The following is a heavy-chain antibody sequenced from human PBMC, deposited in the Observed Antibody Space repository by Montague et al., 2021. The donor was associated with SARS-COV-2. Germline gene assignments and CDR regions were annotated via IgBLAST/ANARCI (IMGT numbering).Heavy chain of an antibody. J-gene: IGHJ5*02. CDR1: GGSISSGGYY. Sequence: SETLSLTCTVSGGSISSGGYYWSWIRQPPGKGLEWIGSIYYSGSTYYNPSLKSRVTISVDTSKNQFSLKLSSVTAAGTAVYYCARQGRISMVRLNWFDPWGQGTLVTVSS. D-gene: IGHD3-10*01. V-gene: IGHV4-39*01. CDR2: IYYSGST. CDR3: ARQGRISMVRLNWFDP.